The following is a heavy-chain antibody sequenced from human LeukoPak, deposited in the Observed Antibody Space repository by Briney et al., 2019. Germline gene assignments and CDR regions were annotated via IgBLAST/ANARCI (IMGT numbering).Heavy chain of an antibody. J-gene: IGHJ6*03. V-gene: IGHV1-2*02. CDR3: ARNSPYYSYMDV. CDR2: INPYSGAT. D-gene: IGHD2-21*01. CDR1: GYTFRDYY. Sequence: ASVKVSCKASGYTFRDYYIHWVRQAPGQGLEWMGWINPYSGATNSAQKSQGRVTMTRDTPITTAYMELRRLRSDDTAVYYCARNSPYYSYMDVWGEGTTVTVSS.